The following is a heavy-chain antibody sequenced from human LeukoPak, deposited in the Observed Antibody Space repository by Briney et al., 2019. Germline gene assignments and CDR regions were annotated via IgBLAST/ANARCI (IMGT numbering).Heavy chain of an antibody. CDR2: INHSGST. CDR1: VGAFSGYY. V-gene: IGHV4-34*01. Sequence: SETLSLTCAVYVGAFSGYYWSWIRQPPGKGLEWIGEINHSGSTDYNPSLKSRVTMSVDTSKNQFSLRLSSVTAADTAVYYCARKNITMIKGTLFDYWGQGILVTVSS. CDR3: ARKNITMIKGTLFDY. J-gene: IGHJ4*02. D-gene: IGHD3-22*01.